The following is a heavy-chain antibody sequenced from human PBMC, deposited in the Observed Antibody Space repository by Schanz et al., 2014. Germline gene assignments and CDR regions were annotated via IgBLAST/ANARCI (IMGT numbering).Heavy chain of an antibody. CDR1: GGTFSSFG. Sequence: QVQLEQSGAEVKKPGSSVKVSCKASGGTFSSFGINWVRQAPGQGLEWMGRIIPSLGLAKYEQKFQGRVTMTTDTSTSTVYMELRSLTSDDSAVYYCARDRDQWDGNYLDYWGQGTLVTVSS. CDR3: ARDRDQWDGNYLDY. V-gene: IGHV1-69*09. J-gene: IGHJ4*02. CDR2: IIPSLGLA. D-gene: IGHD1-26*01.